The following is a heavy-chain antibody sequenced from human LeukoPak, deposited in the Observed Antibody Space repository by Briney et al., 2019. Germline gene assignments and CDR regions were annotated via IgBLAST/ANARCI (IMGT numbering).Heavy chain of an antibody. Sequence: SETLSLTCTISGGSVSDYYWSWIRQSPGKGLEWIGYIYYTGSTTYNPSLKSRVTISLDTSKNQFSLKLSSVTAADTAVYYCARGVVAAAGRTFDFWGQGTLVTVSS. CDR2: IYYTGST. V-gene: IGHV4-59*02. CDR1: GGSVSDYY. D-gene: IGHD6-13*01. CDR3: ARGVVAAAGRTFDF. J-gene: IGHJ4*02.